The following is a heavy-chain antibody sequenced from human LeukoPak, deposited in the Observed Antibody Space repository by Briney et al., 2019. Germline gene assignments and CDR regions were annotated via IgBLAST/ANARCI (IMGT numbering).Heavy chain of an antibody. V-gene: IGHV4-61*02. Sequence: SETLSLTCTVSGGSISSGSYYWSWIRQPAGEGLEWIGRIYTSGSTNYNPSLKSRVTISVDTSKNQFSLKLSSVTAADTAVYYCAREMATSFDYWGQGTLVTVSS. CDR1: GGSISSGSYY. D-gene: IGHD5-24*01. CDR2: IYTSGST. CDR3: AREMATSFDY. J-gene: IGHJ4*02.